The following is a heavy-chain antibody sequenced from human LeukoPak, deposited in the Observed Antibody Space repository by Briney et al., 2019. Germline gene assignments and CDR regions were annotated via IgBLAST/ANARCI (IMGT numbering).Heavy chain of an antibody. CDR2: INPSGGST. CDR3: ARGGRWVTAGPDAFDI. Sequence: GASVTVSCKASGYTFTGYYMHWVRQAPGQGLEWMGIINPSGGSTSYAQKFQGRVTMTRDMSTSTVYMELSSLRSEDTAVYYCARGGRWVTAGPDAFDIWGQGTMVTVSS. V-gene: IGHV1-46*01. D-gene: IGHD2-21*02. CDR1: GYTFTGYY. J-gene: IGHJ3*02.